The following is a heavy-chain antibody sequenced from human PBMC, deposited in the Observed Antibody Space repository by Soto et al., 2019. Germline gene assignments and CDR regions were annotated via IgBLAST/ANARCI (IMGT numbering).Heavy chain of an antibody. D-gene: IGHD3-9*01. Sequence: GGSLRLSCAASGFTFSSYGMHWVRQAPGKGLEWVAVISYDGSNKYYADSVKGRFTISRDNSKNTLYLQMNSLRAEDTAVYYCAKDPSYFPSWGQGALVTVSS. J-gene: IGHJ4*02. CDR2: ISYDGSNK. CDR1: GFTFSSYG. CDR3: AKDPSYFPS. V-gene: IGHV3-30*18.